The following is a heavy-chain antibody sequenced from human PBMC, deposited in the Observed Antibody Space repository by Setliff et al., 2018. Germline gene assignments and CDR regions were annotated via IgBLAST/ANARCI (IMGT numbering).Heavy chain of an antibody. CDR2: INHSGST. CDR3: ARVRNTQNGFFDY. D-gene: IGHD1-1*01. V-gene: IGHV4-34*01. Sequence: SETLSLTCAVYGGSFSGYYWSWIRQPPGKGLEWIGEINHSGSTNYNPSLNSRLTISVDTSKNQFSLRLTSVTAADTAIYYCARVRNTQNGFFDYWSQGTLVTVSS. CDR1: GGSFSGYY. J-gene: IGHJ4*02.